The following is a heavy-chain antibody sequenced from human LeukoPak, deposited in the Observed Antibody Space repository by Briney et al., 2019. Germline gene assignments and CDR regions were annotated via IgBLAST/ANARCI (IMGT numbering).Heavy chain of an antibody. CDR2: ISSGSDTI. CDR3: AREMAIAAAGTGPTFAGY. Sequence: PGGSLRLSCAASGFTFRIYGMNWVRQAPGKGPEWVSYISSGSDTIYYADSAKGRFTMSRDNAKNSLFLQMNSLRAEDTAVYYCAREMAIAAAGTGPTFAGYWGQGTLVTVSS. V-gene: IGHV3-48*04. CDR1: GFTFRIYG. J-gene: IGHJ4*02. D-gene: IGHD6-13*01.